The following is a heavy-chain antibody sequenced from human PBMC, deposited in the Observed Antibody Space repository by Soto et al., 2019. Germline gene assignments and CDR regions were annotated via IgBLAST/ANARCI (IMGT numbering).Heavy chain of an antibody. CDR2: ISYDGSNK. J-gene: IGHJ4*02. CDR1: GFTFSSYG. Sequence: GGSLRLSCAASGFTFSSYGMHWVRQAPGKGLEWVAVISYDGSNKYYADSVKGRFTISRDNSKNTLYLQMNSLRAEDTAVDYCAKDHDYSSSTGCYSGGEFDYWGQGTLVTVSS. V-gene: IGHV3-30*18. CDR3: AKDHDYSSSTGCYSGGEFDY. D-gene: IGHD2-2*01.